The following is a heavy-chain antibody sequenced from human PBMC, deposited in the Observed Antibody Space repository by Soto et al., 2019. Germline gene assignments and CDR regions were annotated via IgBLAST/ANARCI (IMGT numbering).Heavy chain of an antibody. V-gene: IGHV1-69*13. J-gene: IGHJ3*02. D-gene: IGHD3-22*01. Sequence: SVKVSCKASGGTFSGYAISWVRQAPGQGLEWMGGIIPIFGTANYAQKFQGRVTITADESTSTAYMELSSLRSEDTAVYYCARDYSDSSGYIHIGDAFDIWGQGTMVTVSS. CDR3: ARDYSDSSGYIHIGDAFDI. CDR2: IIPIFGTA. CDR1: GGTFSGYA.